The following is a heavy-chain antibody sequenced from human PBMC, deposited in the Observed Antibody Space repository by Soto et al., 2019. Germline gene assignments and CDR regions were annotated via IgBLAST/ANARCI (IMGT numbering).Heavy chain of an antibody. CDR1: GGSISSYY. D-gene: IGHD3-10*01. CDR3: ARVWGGAFDF. CDR2: IYYSGST. J-gene: IGHJ3*01. V-gene: IGHV4-59*01. Sequence: PSETLSLTCPVSGGSISSYYWSWIRQPPGKGLEWIGYIYYSGSTKYNPSLKSRVTISVDTSKNRFSLRLSSVTAADTAVYYCARVWGGAFDFWGQGTMVTVSS.